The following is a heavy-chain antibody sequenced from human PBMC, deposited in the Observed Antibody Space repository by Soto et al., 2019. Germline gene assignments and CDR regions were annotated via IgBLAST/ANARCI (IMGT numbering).Heavy chain of an antibody. V-gene: IGHV4-39*01. D-gene: IGHD3-10*01. CDR3: ARHLRYGSGSYYHEEYFDY. CDR1: GGSISSSSYY. J-gene: IGHJ4*02. Sequence: SETLSLTCTVSGGSISSSSYYWGWIRQPPGKGLEWIGSIYYSGSTYYNPSLKSRVTISVDTSKNQFSLKLSSVTAADTAVYYCARHLRYGSGSYYHEEYFDYWGQGTLVTVSS. CDR2: IYYSGST.